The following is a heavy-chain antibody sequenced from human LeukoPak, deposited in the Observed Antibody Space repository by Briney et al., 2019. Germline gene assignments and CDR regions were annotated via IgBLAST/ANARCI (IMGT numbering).Heavy chain of an antibody. CDR2: INHSGST. CDR3: ARRGYAVGHY. CDR1: GGSFSGYY. D-gene: IGHD5-12*01. V-gene: IGHV4-34*01. J-gene: IGHJ4*02. Sequence: SETLSLTCAVYGGSFSGYYWSWIRHPPGKGLEWVGEINHSGSTNYNPSLKSRVTISVDTSKNQFSLKLSSVTAADTAVYCCARRGYAVGHYWGQGTLVTVSS.